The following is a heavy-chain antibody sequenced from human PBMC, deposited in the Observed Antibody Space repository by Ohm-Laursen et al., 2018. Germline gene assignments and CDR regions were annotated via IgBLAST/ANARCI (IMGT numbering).Heavy chain of an antibody. J-gene: IGHJ6*02. CDR1: GYTFTGYY. CDR2: INPSGGSR. V-gene: IGHV1-46*01. Sequence: GSSVKVSCKASGYTFTGYYMHWVRQAPGQGLEWMGIINPSGGSRSYAQKFQGRVTMTRVTSTSTVYMEMSSLRSEDTAVYYCARAELVWGGMDVWGQGTTVTVSS. D-gene: IGHD3-16*01. CDR3: ARAELVWGGMDV.